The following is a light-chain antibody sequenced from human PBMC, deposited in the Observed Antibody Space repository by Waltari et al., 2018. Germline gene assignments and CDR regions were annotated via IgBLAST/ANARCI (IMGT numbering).Light chain of an antibody. Sequence: EVVMTQSPATLSVSPGEGATLSCRANQSISSNLAWYQQKPGQAPRILIYAASTRATGVPAKFSGSGSGTEFTLTISSLQSEDFALYYCQQYNNWPQTFGQGTKVEIK. CDR1: QSISSN. CDR2: AAS. V-gene: IGKV3-15*01. J-gene: IGKJ1*01. CDR3: QQYNNWPQT.